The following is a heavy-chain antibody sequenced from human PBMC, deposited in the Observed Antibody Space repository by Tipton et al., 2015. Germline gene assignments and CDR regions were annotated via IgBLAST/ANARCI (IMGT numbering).Heavy chain of an antibody. Sequence: TLSLTCTVSGGSISSSSYYWSWIRQPPGKGLEWIGFIYYSGNTNYNPSLKSRVTISVDTSKNQFSLKLSSVTAADTAVYYCARLFYSTSWYWFDPWGQGTLVTVSS. J-gene: IGHJ5*02. CDR3: ARLFYSTSWYWFDP. D-gene: IGHD6-13*01. V-gene: IGHV4-61*01. CDR1: GGSISSSSYY. CDR2: IYYSGNT.